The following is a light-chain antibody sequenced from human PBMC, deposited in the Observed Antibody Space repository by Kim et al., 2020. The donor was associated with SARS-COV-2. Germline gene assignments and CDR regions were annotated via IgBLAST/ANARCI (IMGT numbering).Light chain of an antibody. V-gene: IGLV1-44*01. J-gene: IGLJ3*02. Sequence: QSVLTQPPSASGTPGQRVTISCSGSSSNVGSNYVYWFQLLPGTAPKLLFYSSQRPPGVPDRFSGSKSGTSGSLAISGLQSEDEADYYCAAWDDSLNGWVFGGGTKLTVL. CDR1: SSNVGSNY. CDR2: SS. CDR3: AAWDDSLNGWV.